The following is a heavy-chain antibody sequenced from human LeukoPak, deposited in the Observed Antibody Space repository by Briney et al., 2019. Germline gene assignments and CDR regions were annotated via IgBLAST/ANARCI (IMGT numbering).Heavy chain of an antibody. CDR3: ARDPLYDFWSGRSPAGNPDI. D-gene: IGHD3-3*01. Sequence: ASVKVSCKASGYTFIDYYIHWVRQAPGQGLEWMGWISPNSGDTNYAQKFQGRVTMTLDTSIRTTYMELTRLRSDDTAVYYCARDPLYDFWSGRSPAGNPDIWGQGTMVTVSS. CDR2: ISPNSGDT. CDR1: GYTFIDYY. J-gene: IGHJ3*02. V-gene: IGHV1-2*02.